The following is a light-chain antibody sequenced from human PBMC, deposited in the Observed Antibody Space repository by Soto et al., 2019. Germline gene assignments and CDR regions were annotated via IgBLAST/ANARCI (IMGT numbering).Light chain of an antibody. Sequence: EVVLTQSPGTLSLSPGERATLSCRASQSVRSKYLAWYKQKVGQAPRLLIYGTSSRATGIPDRFSGSGSGTDFTLTISRLEPEDFAVYYCQQYAHSPGTFGQGTKLEIK. CDR3: QQYAHSPGT. V-gene: IGKV3-20*01. CDR1: QSVRSKY. J-gene: IGKJ2*01. CDR2: GTS.